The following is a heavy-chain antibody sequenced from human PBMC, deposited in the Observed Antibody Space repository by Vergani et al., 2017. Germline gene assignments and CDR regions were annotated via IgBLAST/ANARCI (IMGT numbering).Heavy chain of an antibody. V-gene: IGHV3-49*05. Sequence: EVRLVESGGGLVKPGRSLRLSCTASGFTFGDYAMSWFRQAPGKGLEWVGFIRSKAYGGTTEYAASVKGRFTISRDDSKSIAYLQMNSLKTEDTAVYYCASVDGYNPRGYYFDYWGQGTLVTVSS. CDR2: IRSKAYGGTT. D-gene: IGHD5-24*01. CDR1: GFTFGDYA. J-gene: IGHJ4*02. CDR3: ASVDGYNPRGYYFDY.